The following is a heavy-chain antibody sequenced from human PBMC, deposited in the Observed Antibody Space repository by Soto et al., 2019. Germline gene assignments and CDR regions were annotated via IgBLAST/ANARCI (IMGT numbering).Heavy chain of an antibody. V-gene: IGHV4-34*01. Sequence: SETLSLTCAVYGGSFSGYYWSWIRQPPGKGLEWIGEINHSGSTNYNPSLKSRVTISVDTSKNQFSLKLSSVTAADTAVYYCARSTRELGYYYYYMDVWGKGTTVTVSS. CDR2: INHSGST. J-gene: IGHJ6*03. CDR1: GGSFSGYY. D-gene: IGHD1-7*01. CDR3: ARSTRELGYYYYYMDV.